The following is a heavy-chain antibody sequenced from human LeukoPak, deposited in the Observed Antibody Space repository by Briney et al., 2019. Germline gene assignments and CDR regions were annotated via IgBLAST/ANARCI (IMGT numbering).Heavy chain of an antibody. D-gene: IGHD6-19*01. CDR2: ISGSGGST. V-gene: IGHV3-23*01. Sequence: HPGGSLRLSCAASGFTFSSYAMSWVRQAPGKGLEWVSAISGSGGSTYYADSVKGRFTISRDNSKNTLYLQMNSLRAEDTAVYYCAKDLRSSGWSQADYWGQGTLVTVSS. CDR3: AKDLRSSGWSQADY. CDR1: GFTFSSYA. J-gene: IGHJ4*02.